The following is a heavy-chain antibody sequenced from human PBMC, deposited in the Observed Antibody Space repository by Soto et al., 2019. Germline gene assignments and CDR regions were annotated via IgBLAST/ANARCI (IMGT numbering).Heavy chain of an antibody. CDR2: IYYSGST. Sequence: SETLPLTCTVSGGSISSSSYYWGWIRQPPGKGLEWIGSIYYSGSTYYNPSLKSRVTISVDTSKNQFSLKLSSVTAADTAVYYCARRVTDGYRNYYFDYWGQGTLVTVSS. CDR1: GGSISSSSYY. D-gene: IGHD5-12*01. CDR3: ARRVTDGYRNYYFDY. J-gene: IGHJ4*02. V-gene: IGHV4-39*01.